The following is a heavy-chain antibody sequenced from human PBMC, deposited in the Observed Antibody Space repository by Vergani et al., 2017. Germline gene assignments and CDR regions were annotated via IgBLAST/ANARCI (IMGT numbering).Heavy chain of an antibody. J-gene: IGHJ6*03. CDR1: GESIRSGSHY. CDR2: VFRYGNV. CDR3: ARNYGCSSTSCSPGDYYYYYYMDV. Sequence: QVKLQESGPGLLKPSQTLSLTCTVSGESIRSGSHYWSWLRQSPGKGLEWIGYVFRYGNVNYNPSFNFRAAIDTSNNQLSLRLSSVTAADTAVYYCARNYGCSSTSCSPGDYYYYYYMDVWGKGP. V-gene: IGHV4-61*01. D-gene: IGHD2-2*01.